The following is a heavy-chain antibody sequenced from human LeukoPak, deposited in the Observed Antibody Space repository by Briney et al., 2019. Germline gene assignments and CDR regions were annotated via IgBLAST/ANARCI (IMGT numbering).Heavy chain of an antibody. Sequence: PGASVKVSCKASAYTYTSYYMHWVRQAPGQGLEWMGIINPSGGSTSYAQKFQGRVTMTRGMSTSTVYMELSSLRSEDTAVYYCARSSSWSDLDYWGQGTLVTVSS. CDR3: ARSSSWSDLDY. D-gene: IGHD6-13*01. J-gene: IGHJ4*02. CDR2: INPSGGST. CDR1: AYTYTSYY. V-gene: IGHV1-46*01.